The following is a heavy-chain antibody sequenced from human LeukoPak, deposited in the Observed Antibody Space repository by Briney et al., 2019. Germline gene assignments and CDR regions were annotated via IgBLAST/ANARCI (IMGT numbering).Heavy chain of an antibody. D-gene: IGHD3-22*01. Sequence: GESLKISCKGSGYSFTSYWIGWVRQMPGKGLEWMGIIYPGDSDTRYSPSFQGQVTISADKSISTAYLQWSSLKASDTAMYYCARRSSGATMIAGWVDYWGQGTLVSVSS. CDR3: ARRSSGATMIAGWVDY. CDR2: IYPGDSDT. CDR1: GYSFTSYW. V-gene: IGHV5-51*01. J-gene: IGHJ4*02.